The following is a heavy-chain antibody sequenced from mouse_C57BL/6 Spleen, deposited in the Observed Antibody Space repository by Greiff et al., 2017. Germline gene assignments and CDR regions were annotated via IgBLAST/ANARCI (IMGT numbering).Heavy chain of an antibody. CDR2: IYPGDGDT. V-gene: IGHV1-82*01. D-gene: IGHD2-5*01. J-gene: IGHJ2*01. Sequence: QVQLQQSGPELVKPGASVKISCKASGYAFSSSWMNWVKQRPGKGLEWIGRIYPGDGDTNYNGKFKGKATLTADKSSSTAYMQLSSLTSEDSAVYFCAREDYSKRDYFDYWGQGTTLTVSS. CDR3: AREDYSKRDYFDY. CDR1: GYAFSSSW.